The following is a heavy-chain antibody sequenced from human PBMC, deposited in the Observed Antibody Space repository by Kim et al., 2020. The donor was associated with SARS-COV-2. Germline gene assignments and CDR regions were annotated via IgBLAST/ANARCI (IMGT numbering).Heavy chain of an antibody. V-gene: IGHV3-23*01. J-gene: IGHJ4*02. Sequence: GGSLRLSCAASGFSFNSYAMSWVRQAPGKGLDWVSSINPSGDRTFYADSVKGRFTISRDNSRYTLYLQMDSLRAEDTAVYYCAKGGRLSITDFWGQGTLVTVSS. CDR1: GFSFNSYA. D-gene: IGHD1-20*01. CDR2: INPSGDRT. CDR3: AKGGRLSITDF.